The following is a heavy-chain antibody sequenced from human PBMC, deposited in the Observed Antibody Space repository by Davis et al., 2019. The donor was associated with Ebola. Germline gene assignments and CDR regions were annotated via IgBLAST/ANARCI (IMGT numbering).Heavy chain of an antibody. CDR3: ARVYRNPEYFQH. Sequence: PGGSLRLSCAASGFIFRDYYMSWIRQAPGKGLEWVSDISGSGSTIYYADSVKGRLTISRDNAKNSLYLQMNSLRAEDTAVYYCARVYRNPEYFQHWGQGTLVTVSS. CDR1: GFIFRDYY. CDR2: ISGSGSTI. V-gene: IGHV3-11*04. D-gene: IGHD4-11*01. J-gene: IGHJ1*01.